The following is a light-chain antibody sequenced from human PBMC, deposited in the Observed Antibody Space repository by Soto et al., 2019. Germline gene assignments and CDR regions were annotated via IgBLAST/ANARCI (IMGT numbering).Light chain of an antibody. CDR3: QQSYSIPVA. Sequence: DIQMTQSPSSLSASVGDRVTITCRASQSISTYLSWYQQKPGKAPKLLIYGASSLQSGVPSRFSGSGSGTDFTLTISSLQPEDFATYYCQQSYSIPVAFGQGTKVEIK. J-gene: IGKJ1*01. V-gene: IGKV1-39*01. CDR2: GAS. CDR1: QSISTY.